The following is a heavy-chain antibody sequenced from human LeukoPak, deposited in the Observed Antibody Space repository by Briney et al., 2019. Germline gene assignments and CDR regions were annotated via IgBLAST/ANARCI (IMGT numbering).Heavy chain of an antibody. Sequence: SETLSLTCTVSGGSISSYYWSWIRQPPGKGLEWIGYIYYSGSTNYNPSLKSRVTISVDTSKNQFSLKLSSVTAADTAVYYCARDGYYYGSGGAGHDAFDIWGQGTMVTVSS. V-gene: IGHV4-59*01. D-gene: IGHD3-10*01. J-gene: IGHJ3*02. CDR1: GGSISSYY. CDR2: IYYSGST. CDR3: ARDGYYYGSGGAGHDAFDI.